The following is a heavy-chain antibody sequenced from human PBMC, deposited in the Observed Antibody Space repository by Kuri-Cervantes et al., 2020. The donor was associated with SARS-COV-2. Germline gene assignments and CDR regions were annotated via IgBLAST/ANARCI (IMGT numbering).Heavy chain of an antibody. Sequence: ESLKISCTVSGGSISSYYWNWIRQPPGKGLEWIGYIYYSGSTYYNPSLKSRVTISVDTSKNQFSLKLSSVTAADTAVYYCARDEAARPYYFDYWGQGTLVTVSS. J-gene: IGHJ4*02. CDR1: GGSISSYY. CDR3: ARDEAARPYYFDY. V-gene: IGHV4-59*12. CDR2: IYYSGST. D-gene: IGHD6-13*01.